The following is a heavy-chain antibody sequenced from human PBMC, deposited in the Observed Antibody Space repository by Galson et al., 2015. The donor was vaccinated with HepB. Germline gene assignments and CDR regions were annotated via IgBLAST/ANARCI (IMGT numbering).Heavy chain of an antibody. CDR2: TSYDEMYK. Sequence: SLRLSCAASGFTFTNYAMHWVRQAPGKGLEWVAVTSYDEMYKYYTDSVRGRFTISRDNSKNTLCLQMNSLRTEDTAVYYCAREPRTRRYYYDSSTYGPVDYWGQGSLVTVSS. J-gene: IGHJ4*02. CDR3: AREPRTRRYYYDSSTYGPVDY. CDR1: GFTFTNYA. D-gene: IGHD3-22*01. V-gene: IGHV3-30*04.